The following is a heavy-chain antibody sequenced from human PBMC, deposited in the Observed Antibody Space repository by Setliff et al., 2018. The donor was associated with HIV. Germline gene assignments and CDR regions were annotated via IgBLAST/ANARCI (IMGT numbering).Heavy chain of an antibody. CDR3: ARGRRDCSSGSCYGPYYMDV. Sequence: GGSLRLSCAASGFTFTSYWMIWVRQAPGKGLEWVANINQDGSEKNYVDSVKGRFTISRDNAKSTLYLQMNSLRAEDTATYYCARGRRDCSSGSCYGPYYMDVWGKGTTVTVSS. J-gene: IGHJ6*03. V-gene: IGHV3-7*01. D-gene: IGHD2-15*01. CDR1: GFTFTSYW. CDR2: INQDGSEK.